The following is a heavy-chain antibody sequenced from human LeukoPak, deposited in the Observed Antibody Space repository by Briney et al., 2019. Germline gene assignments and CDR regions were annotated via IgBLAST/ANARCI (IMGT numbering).Heavy chain of an antibody. V-gene: IGHV3-48*01. J-gene: IGHJ3*02. CDR3: ARDTAMI. D-gene: IGHD5-18*01. Sequence: QPGGSLRLSCAASGFTFSSYSMNWVRQAPGKGLEWVSYISSSSSTIYYADYVKGRIIISRDKAKNSLYLQMNSLGAEDTAVYYCARDTAMIWGQGTMVTVSS. CDR1: GFTFSSYS. CDR2: ISSSSSTI.